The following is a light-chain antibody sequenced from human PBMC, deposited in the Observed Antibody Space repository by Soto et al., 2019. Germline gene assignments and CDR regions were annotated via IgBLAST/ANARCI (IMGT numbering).Light chain of an antibody. V-gene: IGLV1-51*02. J-gene: IGLJ1*01. CDR1: SSNIGNNY. CDR3: GTWDSSLSAYV. Sequence: QSVLTQPPSVYAAPGKKVTISCSGSSSNIGNNYVSWYQQLPGTAPKLLIYENNKRPSGIPDRFSGSKSGTSATLGITGLQTGDEADYYCGTWDSSLSAYVFGAGTKVTVL. CDR2: ENN.